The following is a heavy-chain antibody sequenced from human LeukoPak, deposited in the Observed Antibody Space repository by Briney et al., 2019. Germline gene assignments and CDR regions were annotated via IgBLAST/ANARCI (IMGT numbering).Heavy chain of an antibody. D-gene: IGHD2-15*01. V-gene: IGHV3-23*01. CDR3: AKDRRYCSGGSCSYFDY. Sequence: GGSLRLSCAVSGFTFSSYAMTWVRQAPGKGLEWVSAISGSGGSTYYADSVKGRFTISRDNSKNTLYLQMNSLRAEDTAVYYCAKDRRYCSGGSCSYFDYWGQGTLVTVSS. CDR1: GFTFSSYA. CDR2: ISGSGGST. J-gene: IGHJ4*02.